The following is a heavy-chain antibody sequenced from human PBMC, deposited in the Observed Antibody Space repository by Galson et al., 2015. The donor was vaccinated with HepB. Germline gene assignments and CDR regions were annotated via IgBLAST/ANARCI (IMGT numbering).Heavy chain of an antibody. CDR2: ISYDGSNK. V-gene: IGHV3-30-3*01. J-gene: IGHJ4*02. Sequence: LRLSCAASGFTFSSYAMHWVRQAPGKGLEWVAVISYDGSNKYYADSVKGRFTISRDNSKNTLYLQMNSLRAEDTAVYYCARDGLGGDPSYWGQGTLVTVSS. CDR3: ARDGLGGDPSY. D-gene: IGHD3-10*01. CDR1: GFTFSSYA.